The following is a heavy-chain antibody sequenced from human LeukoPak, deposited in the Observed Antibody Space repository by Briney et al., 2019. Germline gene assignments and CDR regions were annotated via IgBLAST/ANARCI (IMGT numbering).Heavy chain of an antibody. Sequence: GGSLRLSCAASGFTFGNYWMHWVRQVPGKGLVCVSRINSDGTSTTYADSVRGRFTISRDNAKNTLSLQMNSLRAEDTAIYYCAELGITMIGGVWGKGTTVTISS. J-gene: IGHJ6*04. V-gene: IGHV3-74*03. CDR2: INSDGTST. CDR1: GFTFGNYW. CDR3: AELGITMIGGV. D-gene: IGHD3-10*02.